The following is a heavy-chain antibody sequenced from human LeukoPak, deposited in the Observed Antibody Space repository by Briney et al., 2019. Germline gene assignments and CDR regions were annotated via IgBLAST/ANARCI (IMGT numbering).Heavy chain of an antibody. CDR1: GFASTTDS. J-gene: IGHJ4*02. V-gene: IGHV3-21*01. CDR3: ARGKGVAGPGDY. D-gene: IGHD6-19*01. Sequence: GGCLRLSCAASGFASTTDSMNWVCAGPRERLERASPISSSGSSIYYADSVKGRFTISRDNTKNSLYLQMTSLRAEDTAVYYCARGKGVAGPGDYWSQGTLVTASS. CDR2: ISSSGSSI.